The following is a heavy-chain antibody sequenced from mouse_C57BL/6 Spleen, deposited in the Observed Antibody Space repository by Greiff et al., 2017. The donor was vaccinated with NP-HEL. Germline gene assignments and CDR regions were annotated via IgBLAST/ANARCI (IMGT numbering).Heavy chain of an antibody. CDR1: GFSLTSYG. CDR3: ARDYYGSIYWYFDV. CDR2: IWSGGST. D-gene: IGHD1-1*01. Sequence: VQLQQSGPGLVQPSQSLSITCTVSGFSLTSYGVHWVRQSPGKGLAWLGVIWSGGSTDYNAAFISRLSISKDNSKSQVFFKMNSLQADDTAIYYCARDYYGSIYWYFDVWGTGTTVTVSS. V-gene: IGHV2-2*01. J-gene: IGHJ1*03.